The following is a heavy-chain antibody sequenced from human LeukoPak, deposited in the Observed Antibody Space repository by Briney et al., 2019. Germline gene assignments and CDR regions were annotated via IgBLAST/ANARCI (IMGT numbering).Heavy chain of an antibody. J-gene: IGHJ4*02. Sequence: GGSLRLSCAASGFTFSSYWMSWVRQAPGKGLEWVANIKQDGSEKYYVDSVKGRFTISRDNAKNSLYLQMNSLRAEDTAVYYCARTIVRAFEYFDYWGQGTLVTASS. D-gene: IGHD1-26*01. V-gene: IGHV3-7*01. CDR1: GFTFSSYW. CDR3: ARTIVRAFEYFDY. CDR2: IKQDGSEK.